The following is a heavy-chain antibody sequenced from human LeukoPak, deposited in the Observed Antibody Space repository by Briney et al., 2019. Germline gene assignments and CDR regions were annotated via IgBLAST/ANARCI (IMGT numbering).Heavy chain of an antibody. J-gene: IGHJ4*02. CDR1: GYSISSGYY. D-gene: IGHD4-11*01. CDR3: ARQLGGMTIVTTILDY. V-gene: IGHV4-38-2*01. CDR2: IYHSGST. Sequence: SETLSLTCAVSGYSISSGYYWGWIRQPPGKGLEWIGSIYHSGSTYYNPSLKSRVTISVDTSKNQFSLKLSSVTAADTAVYYCARQLGGMTIVTTILDYWGQGTLVTVSS.